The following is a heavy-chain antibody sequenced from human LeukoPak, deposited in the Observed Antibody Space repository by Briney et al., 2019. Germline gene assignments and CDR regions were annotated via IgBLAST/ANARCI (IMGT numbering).Heavy chain of an antibody. CDR2: IIPILGIA. CDR1: GGTFSSYA. D-gene: IGHD2-2*03. V-gene: IGHV1-69*04. CDR3: ASCGYCSSTSFDAFDI. J-gene: IGHJ3*02. Sequence: HWASVKVSCKASGGTFSSYAISWVRQAPGQGLEWMGRIIPILGIANYAQKFQGRVTITADKSTSTAYMELSSLRSEDTAVYYCASCGYCSSTSFDAFDIWGQGTMVTVSS.